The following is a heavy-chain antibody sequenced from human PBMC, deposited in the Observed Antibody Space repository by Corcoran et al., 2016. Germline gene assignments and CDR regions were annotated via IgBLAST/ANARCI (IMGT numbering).Heavy chain of an antibody. CDR2: ISYDGSNE. V-gene: IGHV3-30*18. J-gene: IGHJ1*01. CDR3: AKGVVVAGTYFQH. CDR1: GFTFSSYG. Sequence: QVQLVESGGGVVQPGRSLRLSCAASGFTFSSYGMHWVRQAPGKGLEWVAVISYDGSNEYYADSAKGRFTISRDNSKNTLYLQMNSLRAEETAGYHCAKGVVVAGTYFQHWGQGTLVTVSS. D-gene: IGHD6-19*01.